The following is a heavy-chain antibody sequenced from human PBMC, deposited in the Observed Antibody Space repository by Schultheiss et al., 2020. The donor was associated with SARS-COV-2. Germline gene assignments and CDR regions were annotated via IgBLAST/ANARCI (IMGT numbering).Heavy chain of an antibody. V-gene: IGHV3-33*03. CDR2: IWYDGSNK. J-gene: IGHJ4*02. CDR1: GFTVSSNY. CDR3: ANEIRPNDY. D-gene: IGHD3-16*01. Sequence: GGSLRLSCAASGFTVSSNYMSWVRQAPGKGLEWVAVIWYDGSNKYYADSVKGRFTISRDNAKNSLYLQMNSLRAEDTAVYYCANEIRPNDYWGQGTLVTVSS.